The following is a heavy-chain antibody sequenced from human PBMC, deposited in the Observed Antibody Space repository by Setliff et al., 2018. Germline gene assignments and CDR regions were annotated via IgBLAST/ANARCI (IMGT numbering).Heavy chain of an antibody. CDR3: ARAQSWSGGPYYFDN. V-gene: IGHV1-8*02. CDR2: MNPNSGNT. Sequence: GASVKVSCKASGYTFTSYDINWVRQATGQGLEWMGWMNPNSGNTGYAQKFQGRVTMTRNTSISTAYMDLSSLRFGDTAVYYCARAQSWSGGPYYFDNWGQGTLVTAPQ. J-gene: IGHJ4*02. D-gene: IGHD3-3*01. CDR1: GYTFTSYD.